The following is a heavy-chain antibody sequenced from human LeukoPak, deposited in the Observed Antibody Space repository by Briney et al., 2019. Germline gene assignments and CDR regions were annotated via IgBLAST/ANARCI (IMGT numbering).Heavy chain of an antibody. CDR2: ISWNSGSI. Sequence: PGGSLRLSCAASGFTFDDYAMHWVRQAPGKGLEWVSGISWNSGSIGYADSVKGRFTISRDNAKNSLYLQMNSLRAEDTALYYCAKDIEQWLDGNYFDYWGQGTLVTVSS. J-gene: IGHJ4*02. CDR1: GFTFDDYA. CDR3: AKDIEQWLDGNYFDY. V-gene: IGHV3-9*01. D-gene: IGHD6-19*01.